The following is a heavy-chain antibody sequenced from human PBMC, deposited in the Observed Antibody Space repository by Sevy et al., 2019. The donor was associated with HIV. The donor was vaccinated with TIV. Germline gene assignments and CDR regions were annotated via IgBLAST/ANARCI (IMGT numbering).Heavy chain of an antibody. CDR3: ARDPTDYPSYYYLYCLDA. CDR2: ISYDGDNK. Sequence: GGSLRLSCAASGFPFGSYSMHWVRHAAGKGLEWVAVISYDGDNKLYADSVKGRFTISRDNSKRTLYLVMNSLRTEDTAVYFCARDPTDYPSYYYLYCLDAWGQGTTVTVSS. D-gene: IGHD4-17*01. CDR1: GFPFGSYS. V-gene: IGHV3-30*04. J-gene: IGHJ6*02.